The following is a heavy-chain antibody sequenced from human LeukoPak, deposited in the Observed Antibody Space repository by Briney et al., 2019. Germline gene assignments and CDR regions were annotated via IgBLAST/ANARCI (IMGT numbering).Heavy chain of an antibody. D-gene: IGHD1-26*01. V-gene: IGHV1-46*01. Sequence: GASVKVSCKASGYTFTSYYMHWVRQAPGQGLEWMGIINPSGGSTSYAQKFQGGVTMTRDMSTSTVYMELSSLRSEDTAVYYWGRGIGGGAFDYWARETLVPVS. CDR2: INPSGGST. CDR1: GYTFTSYY. J-gene: IGHJ4*02. CDR3: GRGIGGGAFDY.